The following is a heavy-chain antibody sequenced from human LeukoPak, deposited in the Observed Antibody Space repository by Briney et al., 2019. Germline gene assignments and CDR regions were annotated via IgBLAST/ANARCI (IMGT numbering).Heavy chain of an antibody. J-gene: IGHJ3*02. Sequence: GGSLGLSCAASGFTVSSIHMVWVRQAPGKGLEWVSVTYTGGNSYYADSVKGRFIISRDISKNTLYLQMNSLRAEDSALYYCARGGRGSAAVVAPRSFDIWGQGTMVTVSS. D-gene: IGHD3-22*01. CDR3: ARGGRGSAAVVAPRSFDI. V-gene: IGHV3-53*01. CDR1: GFTVSSIH. CDR2: TYTGGNS.